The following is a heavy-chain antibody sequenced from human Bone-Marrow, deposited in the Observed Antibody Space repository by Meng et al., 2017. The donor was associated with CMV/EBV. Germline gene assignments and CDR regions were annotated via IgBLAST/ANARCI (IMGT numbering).Heavy chain of an antibody. CDR2: INPNSGGT. Sequence: TCAASGFTFSSYGMHWVRQAPGQGLEWMGWINPNSGGTNYAQKFQGRVTMTRDTSISTAYMELSRLRSDDTAVYYCARMIPPDYWGQGTLVTVSS. V-gene: IGHV1-2*02. CDR3: ARMIPPDY. CDR1: GFTFSSYG. J-gene: IGHJ4*02. D-gene: IGHD3-16*01.